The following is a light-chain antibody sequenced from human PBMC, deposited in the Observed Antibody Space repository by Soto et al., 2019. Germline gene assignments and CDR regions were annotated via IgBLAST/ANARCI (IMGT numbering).Light chain of an antibody. V-gene: IGKV1-27*01. CDR1: QGISNY. Sequence: DIQMTQAPSSLSASVGDRVTITCRASQGISNYLAWYQQKPGKVPKLLIYAASTSQSGVPSRFSGSGSGTDFTLTISSLQPEDVATYCCQRYNRALPDTFGQGNKLEIK. J-gene: IGKJ2*01. CDR3: QRYNRALPDT. CDR2: AAS.